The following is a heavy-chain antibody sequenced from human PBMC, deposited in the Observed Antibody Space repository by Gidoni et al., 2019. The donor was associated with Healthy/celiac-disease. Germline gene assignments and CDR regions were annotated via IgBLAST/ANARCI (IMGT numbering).Heavy chain of an antibody. CDR1: GFTFRSYG. CDR2: ISYDGSNK. V-gene: IGHV3-30*18. D-gene: IGHD1-26*01. Sequence: QVQLVESGGGVVQPGRSLRLSCAASGFTFRSYGMHWVRQAPGQGLGWVAVISYDGSNKYYADSVKGRFTISRDNSKNTLYLQMNSLRAEDTAVYYCAKESPVIVGATGGYFDYWGQGTLVTVSS. J-gene: IGHJ4*02. CDR3: AKESPVIVGATGGYFDY.